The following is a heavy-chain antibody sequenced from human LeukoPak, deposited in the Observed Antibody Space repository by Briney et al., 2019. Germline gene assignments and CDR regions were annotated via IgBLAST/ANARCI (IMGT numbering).Heavy chain of an antibody. V-gene: IGHV4-30-4*01. D-gene: IGHD3-22*01. J-gene: IGHJ4*02. CDR1: GGSISSGDYY. CDR2: IYYSGST. Sequence: SETLSLTCTVSGGSISSGDYYWSWIRQPPGKRLEWIGYIYYSGSTYYNPSLKSRFTISVDTSKNQFSLKLSSVTAADTAVYYCARRGYYYDSLGYYFDYWGQGTLVTVSS. CDR3: ARRGYYYDSLGYYFDY.